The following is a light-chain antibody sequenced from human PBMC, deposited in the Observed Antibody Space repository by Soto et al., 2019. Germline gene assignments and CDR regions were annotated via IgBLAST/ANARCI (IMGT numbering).Light chain of an antibody. CDR1: DNLFSS. V-gene: IGKV1-5*01. Sequence: DLQLTQSPSSVSASVGDSVTISCRASDNLFSSLAWYHQKPGRAPKLLIYGASNLQSGVPARFRGSRSGSDFTLTISSLQPDDIGIYYCQYYTLYSGPFGQGTRV. J-gene: IGKJ1*01. CDR2: GAS. CDR3: QYYTLYSGP.